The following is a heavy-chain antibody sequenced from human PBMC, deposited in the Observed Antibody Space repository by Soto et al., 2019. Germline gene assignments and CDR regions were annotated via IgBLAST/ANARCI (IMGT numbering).Heavy chain of an antibody. CDR3: ARVPIKRGWHHYYYYGMDV. CDR1: GGTFSSYA. D-gene: IGHD6-19*01. CDR2: IIPIFGTA. V-gene: IGHV1-69*13. J-gene: IGHJ6*02. Sequence: ASVKVSCKASGGTFSSYAISWVRQAPGQGLEWMGGIIPIFGTANYAQKFQGRVTITADESTSTAYMELSSLRSEDTAVYYCARVPIKRGWHHYYYYGMDVWGQGTKVTVSS.